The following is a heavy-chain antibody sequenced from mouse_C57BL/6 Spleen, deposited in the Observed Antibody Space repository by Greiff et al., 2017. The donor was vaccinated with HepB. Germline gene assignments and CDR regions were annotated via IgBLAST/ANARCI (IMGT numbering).Heavy chain of an antibody. Sequence: VQLQQSGAELVKAGASVKMSCKASGYTFTSYWMHWVKQRLGQGLEWFAETNPTNGRTYYNEKFKSKATLTVDKSSSPSYMLLSATTFEDSAVYYGARIKKIVATYFDYWGQGTTLTVSS. J-gene: IGHJ2*01. CDR3: ARIKKIVATYFDY. CDR1: GYTFTSYW. CDR2: TNPTNGRT. D-gene: IGHD1-1*01. V-gene: IGHV1S81*02.